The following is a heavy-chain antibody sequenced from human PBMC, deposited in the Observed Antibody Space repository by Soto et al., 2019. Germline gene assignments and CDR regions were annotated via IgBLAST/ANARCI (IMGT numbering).Heavy chain of an antibody. D-gene: IGHD3-22*01. Sequence: SETLSLTCAVSGGSISSGDYSWNWIRQPPGKGLEWIGYIYYGGSTYYNPSLQSRVTMSVDRSRNQFSLKLNSVTAADTAVYYCARVRRQYDNSGPVDYWGQGTLVTVSS. CDR1: GGSISSGDYS. V-gene: IGHV4-30-2*01. CDR2: IYYGGST. J-gene: IGHJ4*02. CDR3: ARVRRQYDNSGPVDY.